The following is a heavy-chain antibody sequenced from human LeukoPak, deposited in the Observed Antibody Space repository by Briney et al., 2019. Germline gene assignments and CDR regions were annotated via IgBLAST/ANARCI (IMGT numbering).Heavy chain of an antibody. V-gene: IGHV3-21*01. J-gene: IGHJ3*02. CDR3: ARDMGYCSGGSCYVAFDI. CDR2: ISSSSSYI. Sequence: GGSLRLSCAASGFTFSSYSMNWVRQAPGKGLEWVSSISSSSSYIYYADSVKGRFTISRDNAKNSLYLQMNSLRAEDTAVYYCARDMGYCSGGSCYVAFDIWGQGTMVTVSS. CDR1: GFTFSSYS. D-gene: IGHD2-15*01.